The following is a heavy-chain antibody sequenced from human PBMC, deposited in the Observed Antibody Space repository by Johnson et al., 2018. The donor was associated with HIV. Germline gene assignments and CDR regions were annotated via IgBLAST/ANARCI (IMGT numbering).Heavy chain of an antibody. Sequence: VQLVESGGVVVQPGGSLRLSCAASGFTFSSYVMSWVRQAPGKGLERVSVIYSGGSTYYADSVKGRIAISRDNSKNTLYLQMNCRGSEDTAVYFCARDVEYDILPLGDAFDIWGQGTMVTVSS. CDR3: ARDVEYDILPLGDAFDI. D-gene: IGHD3-9*01. CDR1: GFTFSSYV. V-gene: IGHV3-66*01. J-gene: IGHJ3*02. CDR2: IYSGGST.